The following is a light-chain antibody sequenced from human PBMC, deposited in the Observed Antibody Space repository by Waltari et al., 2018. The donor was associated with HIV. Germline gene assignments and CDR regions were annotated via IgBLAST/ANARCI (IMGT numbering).Light chain of an antibody. Sequence: QSVLTPPPSVSEAPAPRVTISRTGSSSNTGTGYDLHWYQQLPATVPKLLIYGNKNRRSGVPDRVSGSKSGTSASLAITGLQAEDETDYYCQSYDSRLSAVVFGGGTKLTVL. CDR1: SSNTGTGYD. CDR2: GNK. CDR3: QSYDSRLSAVV. J-gene: IGLJ2*01. V-gene: IGLV1-40*01.